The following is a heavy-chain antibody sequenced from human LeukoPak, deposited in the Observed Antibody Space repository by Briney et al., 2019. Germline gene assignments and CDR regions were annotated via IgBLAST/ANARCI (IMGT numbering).Heavy chain of an antibody. Sequence: PGGSLRLSCAASGFTFSSYWMSWVRQAPGKGLEWVANIKQDGGEKYYVDSVKGRFTISRDNSKNTLYLQMSSLRTEDTAIYYCAKDVVPDSGWDLDYWGQGTLVTVSS. CDR1: GFTFSSYW. V-gene: IGHV3-7*03. CDR2: IKQDGGEK. CDR3: AKDVVPDSGWDLDY. D-gene: IGHD6-19*01. J-gene: IGHJ4*02.